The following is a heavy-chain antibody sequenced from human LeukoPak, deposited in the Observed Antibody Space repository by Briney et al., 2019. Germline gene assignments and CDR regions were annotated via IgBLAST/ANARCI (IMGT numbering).Heavy chain of an antibody. V-gene: IGHV3-7*05. Sequence: GGSLRLSCAPSGFILSNYWMSWVRQAPGKGLEWVANIKQDGSEKYSVDSVKGRFTISRDNAENSIYLQMNSLRAEDTAVYYCARERRHYFDSSRFTDYWGQGTLVTVSS. D-gene: IGHD3-22*01. J-gene: IGHJ4*02. CDR3: ARERRHYFDSSRFTDY. CDR1: GFILSNYW. CDR2: IKQDGSEK.